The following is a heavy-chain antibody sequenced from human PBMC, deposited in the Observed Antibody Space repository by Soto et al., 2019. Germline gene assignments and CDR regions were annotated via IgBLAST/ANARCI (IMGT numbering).Heavy chain of an antibody. V-gene: IGHV3-49*03. D-gene: IGHD6-13*01. Sequence: EVQLVESGGGLVEPGRSLRLSCTAFGFNLGDYVVSWFRQTPGKGLEWVGFIRIKAHGGTAEYAASVKGRFTISRDDYRGIAYLQMNSLKNEDTGVYYCSRGQWGVKPVDSWGQGTMVTISS. J-gene: IGHJ4*02. CDR1: GFNLGDYV. CDR3: SRGQWGVKPVDS. CDR2: IRIKAHGGTA.